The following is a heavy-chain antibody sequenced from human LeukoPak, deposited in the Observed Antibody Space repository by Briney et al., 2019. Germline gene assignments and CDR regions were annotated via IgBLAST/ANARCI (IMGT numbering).Heavy chain of an antibody. Sequence: SQTLSLTCAVSGGSISSGGYSWSWIRQPPGKGLEWIGYIYHSGSTYYNPSLKSRVTISVDRSKNQFSLKLSSVTAADTAVYYCARAHYDSSWYEWGVGYYFDYWGQGTLVTVSS. D-gene: IGHD6-13*01. CDR1: GGSISSGGYS. CDR2: IYHSGST. J-gene: IGHJ4*02. V-gene: IGHV4-30-2*01. CDR3: ARAHYDSSWYEWGVGYYFDY.